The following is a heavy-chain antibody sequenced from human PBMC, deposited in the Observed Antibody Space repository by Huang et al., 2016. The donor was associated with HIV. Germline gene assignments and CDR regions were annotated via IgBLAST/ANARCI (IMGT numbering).Heavy chain of an antibody. D-gene: IGHD3-16*01. CDR3: SGGKRY. J-gene: IGHJ4*02. CDR2: FIPRGGTA. CDR1: EYTFTKSY. V-gene: IGHV1-46*01. Sequence: QVQLVQSEAEVKKPGASVKVSCKASEYTFTKSYIHWVRQAPGQGLEWMGLFIPRGGTAIYTQKFQGRVTMTSDTSTSTVYMELNTLTSEDTAIYCCSGGKRYWGQGTLVTVSS.